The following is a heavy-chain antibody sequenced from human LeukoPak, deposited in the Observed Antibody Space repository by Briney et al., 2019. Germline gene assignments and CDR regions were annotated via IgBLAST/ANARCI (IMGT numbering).Heavy chain of an antibody. D-gene: IGHD2-21*02. V-gene: IGHV1-69*04. CDR2: IIPILGIA. Sequence: ASVKVSCKASGGTFSSYAISWVRQAPGQGLEWMGRIIPILGIANYAQKFQGRVTITADKSTSTAYMELSGLRSEDTAVYYCARRYCGGDCYSPYYYYYGMDVWGQGTTVTVSS. J-gene: IGHJ6*02. CDR3: ARRYCGGDCYSPYYYYYGMDV. CDR1: GGTFSSYA.